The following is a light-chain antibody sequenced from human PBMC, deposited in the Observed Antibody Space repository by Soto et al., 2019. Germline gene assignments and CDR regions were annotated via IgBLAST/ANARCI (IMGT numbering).Light chain of an antibody. CDR3: QQYDNLPLT. CDR1: QDISNY. J-gene: IGKJ4*01. V-gene: IGKV1-33*01. CDR2: DAS. Sequence: DIQMTQSPSSLSASVGDRVTITCQTSQDISNYLNWYQQKPGKAPKLLIYDASNLETGVPSRFSGSGSGTDFTFTISSLQPEDMATYYCQQYDNLPLTSGGGTKVEIK.